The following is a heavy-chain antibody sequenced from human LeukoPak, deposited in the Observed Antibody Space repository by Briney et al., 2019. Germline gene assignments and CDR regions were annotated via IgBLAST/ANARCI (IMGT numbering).Heavy chain of an antibody. CDR1: GFTFSSYE. J-gene: IGHJ6*04. CDR2: ISSSGSTI. V-gene: IGHV3-48*03. D-gene: IGHD3-10*02. Sequence: GSLRLSCAASGFTFSSYEMNWARQAPGKGLEWVSYISSSGSTIYYADSVEGRFTISRDNAKNSLYLQMNSLRAEDTAVYYCAELGITMIGGVWGKGTTVTISS. CDR3: AELGITMIGGV.